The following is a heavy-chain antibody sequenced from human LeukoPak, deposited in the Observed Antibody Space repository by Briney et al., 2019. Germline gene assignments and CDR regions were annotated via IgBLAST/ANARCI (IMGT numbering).Heavy chain of an antibody. CDR2: IWYDGSNK. D-gene: IGHD3-22*01. CDR3: ARGERKSYDSSGDYYYGMDV. V-gene: IGHV3-33*01. CDR1: GFTFSSYG. J-gene: IGHJ6*02. Sequence: PGRSLRLSCAASGFTFSSYGMHWVRQAPGKGLEWVAAIWYDGSNKYYADSVKGRFTISRDNSKNTLYLQTNSLRAEDTAAYYCARGERKSYDSSGDYYYGMDVWGQGTTVTVSS.